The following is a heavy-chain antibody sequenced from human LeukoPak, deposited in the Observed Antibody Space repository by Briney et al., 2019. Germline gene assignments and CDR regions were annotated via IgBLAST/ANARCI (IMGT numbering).Heavy chain of an antibody. J-gene: IGHJ6*02. CDR3: ARRAPGGSYVYGMDV. V-gene: IGHV5-51*01. CDR1: GYSFTSYW. D-gene: IGHD1-26*01. CDR2: IYPGDSDT. Sequence: GESLKISCKGSGYSFTSYWIGWVRQMPGKGLEWMGIIYPGDSDTRYSPSFQGQVTISADKSISTAYLQWSSPKASDTAMYYCARRAPGGSYVYGMDVWGQGTTVTVSS.